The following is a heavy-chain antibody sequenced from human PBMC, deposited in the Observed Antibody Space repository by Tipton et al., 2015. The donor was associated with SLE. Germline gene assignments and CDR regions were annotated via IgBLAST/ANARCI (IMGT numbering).Heavy chain of an antibody. CDR2: IRYDGSNK. D-gene: IGHD6-6*01. J-gene: IGHJ3*02. V-gene: IGHV3-30*02. Sequence: SLRLSCAASGFTFSSYGMHWVRQAPGKGLEWVAFIRYDGSNKYYADSVKGRFTISRDNSKNTLYLQMNSLRAEDTAVYYCAREGGARGAFDIWGQGTMVTVSS. CDR3: AREGGARGAFDI. CDR1: GFTFSSYG.